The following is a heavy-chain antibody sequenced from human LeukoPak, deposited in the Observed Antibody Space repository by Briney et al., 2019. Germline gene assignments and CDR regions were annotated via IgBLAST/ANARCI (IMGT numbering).Heavy chain of an antibody. CDR1: GFTFSSYV. CDR3: AKAMGAFYFDS. CDR2: ISASGPGT. V-gene: IGHV3-23*01. J-gene: IGHJ4*02. D-gene: IGHD1-26*01. Sequence: GGSLRLSCAASGFTFSSYVMSWVRQAPAKGLEWVSGISASGPGTYYADSLKGRFTSSSDDSKNTLYLQINSLRAEDTALYYWAKAMGAFYFDSWGQGSLVTVSS.